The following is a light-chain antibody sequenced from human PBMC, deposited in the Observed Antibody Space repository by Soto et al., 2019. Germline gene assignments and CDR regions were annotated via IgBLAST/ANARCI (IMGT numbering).Light chain of an antibody. CDR2: DAS. V-gene: IGKV3-11*01. Sequence: EIVLTQSPATLSLSPGERATLSCTASQSVSTYLAWYQQKPGQAPRLLIYDASNRATGIPARFSGSGSGTDFTLTISSLEPEDCAVYYCQQRSTWPLTFGGGTKVEIK. CDR1: QSVSTY. J-gene: IGKJ4*01. CDR3: QQRSTWPLT.